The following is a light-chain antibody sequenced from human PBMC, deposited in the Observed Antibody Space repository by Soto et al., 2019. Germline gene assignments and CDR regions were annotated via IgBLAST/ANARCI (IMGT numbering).Light chain of an antibody. Sequence: DIVMTHSPLSLTVTPVDPASISCRSSRSLLKANGYTYFHWFLQKPGQSPQLLIYLGYNRAPGVPDRFSGTGSGTDFTLKISRVEAEDVGVYYCMQTLESRTFGQGTKVDIK. CDR3: MQTLESRT. CDR2: LGY. CDR1: RSLLKANGYTY. J-gene: IGKJ1*01. V-gene: IGKV2-28*01.